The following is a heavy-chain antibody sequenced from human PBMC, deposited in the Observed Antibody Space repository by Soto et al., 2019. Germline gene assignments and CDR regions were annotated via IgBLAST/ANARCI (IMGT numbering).Heavy chain of an antibody. Sequence: QITLRESGHSLVKPTETLTLTCTFSGFSLTTTGVGVGWIRQPPGKALEWLAVVFWDDGERYSPSLKSRVTIAKDTSKNQVVLTMTNMDPVDTATYYCTQIYGSGSWGWYFHSWGQGTLVTVSS. CDR2: VFWDDGE. CDR1: GFSLTTTGVG. D-gene: IGHD1-26*01. J-gene: IGHJ4*02. V-gene: IGHV2-5*02. CDR3: TQIYGSGSWGWYFHS.